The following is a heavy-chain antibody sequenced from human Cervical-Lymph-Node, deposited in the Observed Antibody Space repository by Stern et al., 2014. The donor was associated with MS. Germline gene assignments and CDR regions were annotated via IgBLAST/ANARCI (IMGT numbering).Heavy chain of an antibody. CDR1: GFTFDDYA. J-gene: IGHJ4*02. Sequence: VQLVESGGGLVQPGRSLRLSCAASGFTFDDYALHWGRQAPGQGLEWASGISWNSGNIGYADPAQGRLPIPRVNAKNSPLLQMNSLRAEDTALYYCAKDINLRGTYYFDYWGQGTLVTVSS. V-gene: IGHV3-9*01. CDR3: AKDINLRGTYYFDY. D-gene: IGHD2-15*01. CDR2: ISWNSGNI.